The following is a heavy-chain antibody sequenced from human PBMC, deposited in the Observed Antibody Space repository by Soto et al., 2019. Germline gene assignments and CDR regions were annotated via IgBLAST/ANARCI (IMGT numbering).Heavy chain of an antibody. CDR1: GFTFSSCA. D-gene: IGHD3-3*01. J-gene: IGHJ4*02. CDR2: IGASGSTT. CDR3: VKQGFGVLDQ. V-gene: IGHV3-23*05. Sequence: PGGSLRLSCAASGFTFSSCAMSWVRQAPGMGLEWVSAIGASGSTTYYADSMKGRFTISRDNSKNSLYLQMNSLRADDTAVYYCVKQGFGVLDQWAQGTLVTVSS.